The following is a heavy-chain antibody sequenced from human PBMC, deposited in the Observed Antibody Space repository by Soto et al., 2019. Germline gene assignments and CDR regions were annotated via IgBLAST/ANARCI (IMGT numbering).Heavy chain of an antibody. D-gene: IGHD1-1*01. CDR2: INHSGST. J-gene: IGHJ4*02. Sequence: QVQLQQWGAGLLKPSETLSLTCAVYGGSFSGYYWSWIRQPPGKGLEWIGEINHSGSTNYNPSLKSRVTISVDTSKNQFSLKLSSVTAADTAVYYCARGFLYNPPHFDYWGQGTLVTVSS. CDR1: GGSFSGYY. V-gene: IGHV4-34*01. CDR3: ARGFLYNPPHFDY.